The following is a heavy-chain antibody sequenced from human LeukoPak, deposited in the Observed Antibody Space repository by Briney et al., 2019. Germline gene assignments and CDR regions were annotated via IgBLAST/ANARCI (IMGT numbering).Heavy chain of an antibody. CDR1: GYTFTSYD. CDR2: MNPNSGNT. CDR3: ARGVRDYSNFYYYYYMDV. Sequence: ASVKVSCKASGYTFTSYDINWVRQATGQGLEWMGWMNPNSGNTGYAQKFQGRVTITRNTSISTAYMELSSLRSEDTAVYYCARGVRDYSNFYYYYYMDVWAKGPRSPSP. J-gene: IGHJ6*03. D-gene: IGHD4-11*01. V-gene: IGHV1-8*03.